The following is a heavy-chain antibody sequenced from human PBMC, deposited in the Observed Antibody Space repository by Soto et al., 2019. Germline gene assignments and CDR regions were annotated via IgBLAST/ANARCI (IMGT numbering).Heavy chain of an antibody. V-gene: IGHV3-73*02. Sequence: EMQLVESGGGLVRPGGSLKLSCAASGFTFSAFNVHWVRQASGKGLEWIGHIGGKANSYATTFAASVKGRFTISRDDSKNTAYLQMNSLKTEDTAVYYCSRQGPVFGPVTEFLWYFDVWGRGTPVTVSS. CDR1: GFTFSAFN. CDR3: SRQGPVFGPVTEFLWYFDV. J-gene: IGHJ2*01. D-gene: IGHD3-3*01. CDR2: IGGKANSYAT.